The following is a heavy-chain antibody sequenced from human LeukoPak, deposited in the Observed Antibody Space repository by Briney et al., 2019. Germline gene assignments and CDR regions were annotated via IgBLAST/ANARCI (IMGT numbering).Heavy chain of an antibody. D-gene: IGHD4-23*01. CDR1: GYTFTSYG. Sequence: ASVTVSCRASGYTFTSYGINWVRQAPGQGLAWMGWISAYNGDTSSAQTLQGRITMTTDTSTNTAYMELRSLSSDDTAVYYCASRAGNSFHGFDVWGQGTMVTVSS. V-gene: IGHV1-18*01. CDR2: ISAYNGDT. CDR3: ASRAGNSFHGFDV. J-gene: IGHJ3*01.